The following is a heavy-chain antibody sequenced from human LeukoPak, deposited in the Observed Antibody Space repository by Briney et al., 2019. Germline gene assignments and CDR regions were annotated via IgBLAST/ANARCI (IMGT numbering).Heavy chain of an antibody. J-gene: IGHJ3*01. V-gene: IGHV3-23*01. CDR3: AKDRSSSSWFDGYDF. Sequence: GGSLRLSCAACGFTFSNYALNWVRQAPGKGLEWVSSIRGGAGSTYYADSVKGRFTISRDNSKNTVYLQMNNLRVEDTAVYYCAKDRSSSSWFDGYDFWGQGTMVTVSS. CDR1: GFTFSNYA. CDR2: IRGGAGST. D-gene: IGHD6-13*01.